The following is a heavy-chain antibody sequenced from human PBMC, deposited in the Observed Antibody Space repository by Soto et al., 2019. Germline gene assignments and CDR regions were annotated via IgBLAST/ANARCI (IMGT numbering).Heavy chain of an antibody. Sequence: GGSLRLSCAASGFTFDDYAKHWVRQAPGKGLEWVSGISWNSGSIGYADSVKGRFTISRDNAKNSLYLQMNSLRAEDTALYYCAKDIEYYYDSSGYYGGAFDIWGQGTMVTVSS. CDR2: ISWNSGSI. J-gene: IGHJ3*02. CDR1: GFTFDDYA. D-gene: IGHD3-22*01. CDR3: AKDIEYYYDSSGYYGGAFDI. V-gene: IGHV3-9*01.